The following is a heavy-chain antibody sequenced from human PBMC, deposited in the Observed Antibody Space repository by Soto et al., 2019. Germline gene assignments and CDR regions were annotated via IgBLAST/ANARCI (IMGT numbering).Heavy chain of an antibody. Sequence: SETLSLTCTIAGASVSSSSYSWAWIRKSPGKVLEWIGTIYSSENTYYNPSLLSRVTISVDTSKNEFSLRLSSVTAADTAVYYCARLNGYCISTNCHGYYGMDVWGQGTTVT. V-gene: IGHV4-39*01. CDR3: ARLNGYCISTNCHGYYGMDV. D-gene: IGHD2-2*03. CDR1: GASVSSSSYS. J-gene: IGHJ6*02. CDR2: IYSSENT.